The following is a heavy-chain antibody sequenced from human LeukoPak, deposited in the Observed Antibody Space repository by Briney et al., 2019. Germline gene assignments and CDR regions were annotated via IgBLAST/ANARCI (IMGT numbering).Heavy chain of an antibody. CDR1: GYTFTSYG. D-gene: IGHD4-17*01. Sequence: ASVKVSCKASGYTFTSYGISWVRQAPGEGLEWMGWISAYNGNTNYAQKLQGRVTMNTDTSTSTAYMELRSLRSDDTAVYYCAREGDYGDYEGIDYWGQGTLVTVSS. CDR3: AREGDYGDYEGIDY. CDR2: ISAYNGNT. V-gene: IGHV1-18*01. J-gene: IGHJ4*02.